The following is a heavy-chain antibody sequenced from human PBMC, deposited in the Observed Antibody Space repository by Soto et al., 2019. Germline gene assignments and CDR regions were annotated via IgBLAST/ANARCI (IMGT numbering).Heavy chain of an antibody. J-gene: IGHJ6*02. CDR3: ARDRSSGSPYYGMDF. CDR2: FKWNSGDV. V-gene: IGHV3-9*01. D-gene: IGHD3-10*01. Sequence: GGSLRLSCAASGFTFGDYAMHWVRQVPGKGLEWVSGFKWNSGDVGYADSVKGRFTISRDNARNSLYLQMNSLRPEDTAVYYCARDRSSGSPYYGMDFWGQGTMVTVSS. CDR1: GFTFGDYA.